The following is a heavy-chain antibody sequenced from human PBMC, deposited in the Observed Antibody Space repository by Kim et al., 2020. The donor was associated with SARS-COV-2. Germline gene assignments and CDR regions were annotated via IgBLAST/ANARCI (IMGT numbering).Heavy chain of an antibody. CDR1: GFTFDDYA. Sequence: SLRLSCAASGFTFDDYAMHWVRQAPGKGLEWVSGISWNSGSIGYADSVKGRFTISRDNDKNSLYLQMNSLRAEDTALYYCAKDTSSSWRGRYYFDYWGQGTLVTVSS. V-gene: IGHV3-9*01. D-gene: IGHD6-13*01. CDR3: AKDTSSSWRGRYYFDY. CDR2: ISWNSGSI. J-gene: IGHJ4*02.